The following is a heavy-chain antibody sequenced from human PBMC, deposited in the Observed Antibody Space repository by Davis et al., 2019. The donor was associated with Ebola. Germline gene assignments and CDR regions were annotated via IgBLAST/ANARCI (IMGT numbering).Heavy chain of an antibody. CDR3: ARHPYYYYGMDV. CDR1: GYSFTSHW. CDR2: IDPSDSYT. V-gene: IGHV5-10-1*01. J-gene: IGHJ6*02. Sequence: GESLKISCKGSGYSFTSHWIGWVRQLPGKGLERMGRIDPSDSYTNYSPSFQGHVTISADKSISTAYLQWSSLKASDTAMYYCARHPYYYYGMDVWGQGTTVTVSS.